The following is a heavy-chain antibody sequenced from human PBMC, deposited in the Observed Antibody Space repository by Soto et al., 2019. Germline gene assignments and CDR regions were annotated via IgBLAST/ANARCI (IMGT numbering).Heavy chain of an antibody. Sequence: PSETLSLTCVVSGDSISSSNWWSWVRQPPGKGLEWIGKIYHTGSTNYNPSLKSRVTISADKSKNQVSLKLSSVTAADTAVYYCARHTDYGGSSSYYYYGMDVWGQGTTVTVSS. CDR2: IYHTGST. CDR1: GDSISSSNW. CDR3: ARHTDYGGSSSYYYYGMDV. J-gene: IGHJ6*02. V-gene: IGHV4-4*02. D-gene: IGHD4-17*01.